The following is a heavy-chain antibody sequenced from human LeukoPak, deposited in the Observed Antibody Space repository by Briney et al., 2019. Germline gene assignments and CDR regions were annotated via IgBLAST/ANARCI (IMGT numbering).Heavy chain of an antibody. CDR3: ARVQGYCSSTSCYFDY. CDR1: GFTFSNYA. D-gene: IGHD2-2*01. V-gene: IGHV3-20*04. Sequence: PGGSLRLSCAASGFTFSNYAMTWVRQAPGKGLEWVSGIRNGGSTGYADSVKGRFTISRDNAKNSLYLQMNSLRAEDTALYYCARVQGYCSSTSCYFDYWGQGTLVTVSS. J-gene: IGHJ4*02. CDR2: IRNGGST.